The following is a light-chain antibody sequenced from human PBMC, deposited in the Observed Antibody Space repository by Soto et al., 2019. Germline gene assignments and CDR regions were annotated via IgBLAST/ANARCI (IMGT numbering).Light chain of an antibody. J-gene: IGKJ2*01. CDR2: AAS. CDR3: QQSYSTPPT. Sequence: DIQMTQCPSSLSASVGDRVTITCRASESISSYLNWYQQKPGKAPKLLIYAASSLQSGVPSRFSGSGSGTDFTLTISSLQPEDFVTYYCQQSYSTPPTFGQGTKLEIK. CDR1: ESISSY. V-gene: IGKV1-39*01.